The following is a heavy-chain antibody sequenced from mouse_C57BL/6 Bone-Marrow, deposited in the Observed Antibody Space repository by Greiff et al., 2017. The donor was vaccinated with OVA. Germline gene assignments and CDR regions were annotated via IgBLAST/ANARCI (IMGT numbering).Heavy chain of an antibody. V-gene: IGHV1-69*01. CDR2: IDSSDSYT. D-gene: IGHD2-3*01. CDR3: ARDVYSDTWLAY. Sequence: QVQLKQLGAELVMPGASVKLSCKASGYTFTCHWMPWVKQRPGQGLEWIGEIDSSDSYTNFNQKFKGTAAWTVVTSASAAYMQLSSLTTEDSAVYYCARDVYSDTWLAYWGQGTLVTVSA. J-gene: IGHJ3*01. CDR1: GYTFTCHW.